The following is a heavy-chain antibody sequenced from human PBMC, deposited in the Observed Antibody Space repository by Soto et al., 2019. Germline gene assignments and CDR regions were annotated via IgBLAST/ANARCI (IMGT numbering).Heavy chain of an antibody. CDR1: GFSLSTSEEG. V-gene: IGHV2-5*02. D-gene: IGHD6-13*01. J-gene: IGHJ4*02. CDR2: IYWDDDK. CDR3: AHRSGMGGNSWLPGD. Sequence: QITLKESGPTLVKPTQTLTLTCTFSGFSLSTSEEGVGWIRQPPGKALEWLALIYWDDDKRYSPSLKSKITITKDPSKTQVVLTMTNMDPVATATYYCAHRSGMGGNSWLPGDWRQGTLVTVSS.